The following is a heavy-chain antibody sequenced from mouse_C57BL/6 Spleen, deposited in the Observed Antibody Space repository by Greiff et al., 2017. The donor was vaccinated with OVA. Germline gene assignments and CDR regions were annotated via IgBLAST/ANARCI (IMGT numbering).Heavy chain of an antibody. CDR1: GYTFTDYE. V-gene: IGHV1-15*01. Sequence: QVQLQQSGAELVRPGASVTLSCKASGYTFTDYEMHWVKQTPVHGLEWIGAIDPETGGTAYNQKFKGKAILTADKSSSTAYMELRSLTSEDSAVYYCTRKAYGSSGFAYWGQGTLVTVSA. D-gene: IGHD1-1*01. J-gene: IGHJ3*01. CDR2: IDPETGGT. CDR3: TRKAYGSSGFAY.